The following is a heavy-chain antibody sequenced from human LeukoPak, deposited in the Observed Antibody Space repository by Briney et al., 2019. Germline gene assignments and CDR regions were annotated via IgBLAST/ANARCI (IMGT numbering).Heavy chain of an antibody. D-gene: IGHD3-22*01. CDR1: GGSISSGGYY. Sequence: SETLSLTCTVSGGSISSGGYYWSWIRQHPGKGLEWIGYIYYSGSTYYNPSLKSRVTISVDTPKNQFSLKLSSVTAADTAVYYCARGYYYDSSGYSPYDYWGQGTLVTVSS. CDR2: IYYSGST. J-gene: IGHJ4*02. CDR3: ARGYYYDSSGYSPYDY. V-gene: IGHV4-31*03.